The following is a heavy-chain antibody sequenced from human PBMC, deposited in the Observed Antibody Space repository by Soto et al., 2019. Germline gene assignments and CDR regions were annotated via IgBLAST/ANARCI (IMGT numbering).Heavy chain of an antibody. D-gene: IGHD3-22*01. J-gene: IGHJ4*02. CDR2: ISYDGSNK. Sequence: GGSLRLSCAACGFTFSIYAIHWVRQAPGKRLEWVAVISYDGSNKYYADSVKGRFTISRDNSKNTLYLQMNSLRAEDTAAYYCARGGYYDSSGILPGYWGQGTLVNVSS. CDR3: ARGGYYDSSGILPGY. V-gene: IGHV3-30-3*01. CDR1: GFTFSIYA.